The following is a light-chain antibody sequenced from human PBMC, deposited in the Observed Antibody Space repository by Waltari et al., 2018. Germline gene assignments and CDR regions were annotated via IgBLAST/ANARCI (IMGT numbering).Light chain of an antibody. J-gene: IGKJ2*01. CDR2: WAS. CDR3: QQYDSTPGYT. CDR1: QSVLYSSNNKNY. Sequence: DIVMTQSPDSLAVSLGERATINCKSSQSVLYSSNNKNYLAWYQQKPGQPPKLLIYWASTRESGVPDRFIGSGSGTDFTLTISSLQAEDVAVYYCQQYDSTPGYTFGQGTKLEIK. V-gene: IGKV4-1*01.